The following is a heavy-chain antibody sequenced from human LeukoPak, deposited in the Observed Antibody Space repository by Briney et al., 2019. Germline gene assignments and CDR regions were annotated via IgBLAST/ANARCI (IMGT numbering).Heavy chain of an antibody. Sequence: PGGSLRLSCAASGFTFSSYGMHWVRQAPGKGLEWVAFIRYDGSNKYYADSVKGRFTISRDNAKNSLYLQLNSLRAEDTAVYYCAKVEAAAGFNWFDPWGQGTLVTVSS. J-gene: IGHJ5*02. D-gene: IGHD6-13*01. CDR3: AKVEAAAGFNWFDP. CDR1: GFTFSSYG. CDR2: IRYDGSNK. V-gene: IGHV3-30*02.